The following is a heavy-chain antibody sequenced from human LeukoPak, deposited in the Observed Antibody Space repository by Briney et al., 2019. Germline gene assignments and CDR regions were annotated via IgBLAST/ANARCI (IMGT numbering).Heavy chain of an antibody. CDR2: IYSGGNT. J-gene: IGHJ5*01. CDR1: GFTVSSSY. CDR3: ASSREATSNWFVY. Sequence: GGSLRLSCAASGFTVSSSYMTWVRQAPGKGLEWVSVIYSGGNTYYTDSVQGRFTISRDNSKNTLYLQMNSLRAEDTAVYHCASSREATSNWFVYWGQGTLVTVSS. D-gene: IGHD2-2*01. V-gene: IGHV3-66*01.